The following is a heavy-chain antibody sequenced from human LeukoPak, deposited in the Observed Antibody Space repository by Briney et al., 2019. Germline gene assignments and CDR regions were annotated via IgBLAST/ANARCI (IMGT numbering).Heavy chain of an antibody. Sequence: YPGGSLRLSCAASGFTFSSYGMHWVRQAPGKGLEWVAVISYDGSNKYYADSVKGRFTISRDNSKNTLYLQMNSLRAEDTAVYYCAKDYDYGDYVLDYWGQGTLVTVSS. D-gene: IGHD4-17*01. CDR1: GFTFSSYG. CDR3: AKDYDYGDYVLDY. CDR2: ISYDGSNK. V-gene: IGHV3-30*18. J-gene: IGHJ4*02.